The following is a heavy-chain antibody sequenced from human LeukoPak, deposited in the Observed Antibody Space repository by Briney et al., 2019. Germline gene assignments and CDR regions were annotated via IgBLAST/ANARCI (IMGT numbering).Heavy chain of an antibody. CDR2: MNPNSGTT. J-gene: IGHJ6*02. Sequence: ASVTVSCKASGYTFTSYDINWVRQATGQGLEWMGWMNPNSGTTGYAQKFQGRVTMTRNTSISTAYMELSSLRSEDTAVYYCARANRYCSGGSCSYYYYGMDVWGQGTTVTVSS. CDR3: ARANRYCSGGSCSYYYYGMDV. CDR1: GYTFTSYD. V-gene: IGHV1-8*01. D-gene: IGHD2-15*01.